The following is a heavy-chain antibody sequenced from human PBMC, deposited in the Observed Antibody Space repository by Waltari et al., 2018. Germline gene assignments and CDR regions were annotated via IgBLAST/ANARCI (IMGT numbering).Heavy chain of an antibody. V-gene: IGHV4-39*01. D-gene: IGHD1-26*01. J-gene: IGHJ3*01. Sequence: QLQLQESGPGLVKPSETLSLTCTVSGVAIRSSSYYWGWIRQPPGKGLEWIASIYYTGSSYDRPSLKCRVTISMDTFKNQLALRLTSVSAADTALYYCARDIVGPTIHVQDGFDVWGQGTMVTVSS. CDR3: ARDIVGPTIHVQDGFDV. CDR1: GVAIRSSSYY. CDR2: IYYTGSS.